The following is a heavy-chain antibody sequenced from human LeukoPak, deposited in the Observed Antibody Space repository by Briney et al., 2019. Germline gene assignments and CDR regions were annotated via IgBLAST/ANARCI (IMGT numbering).Heavy chain of an antibody. D-gene: IGHD5-24*01. CDR1: GFTFSSYW. J-gene: IGHJ4*02. CDR2: IKQDGSEK. V-gene: IGHV3-7*01. CDR3: ARDINQRSPYFDY. Sequence: TVGSLRLSCAASGFTFSSYWMSWVRQAPGKGLEWVANIKQDGSEKYYVDSVKGRFTISRDNAKNSLYLQMNSLRAEDTAVYYCARDINQRSPYFDYWGQGTLVTVSS.